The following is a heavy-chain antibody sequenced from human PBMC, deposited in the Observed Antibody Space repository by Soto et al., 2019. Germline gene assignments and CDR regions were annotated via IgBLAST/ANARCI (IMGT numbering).Heavy chain of an antibody. Sequence: SETLSLTCAVYGGSFSGYYWSWIRQPPGKGLEWIGEINHSGSTNYNPSLKSRFTISRDNSKNTVFLHMDSLSAEDTAVYYVAKDRHYPRDYFHYWGQGTLVTVSS. V-gene: IGHV4-34*01. CDR2: INHSGST. D-gene: IGHD3-10*01. CDR3: AKDRHYPRDYFHY. CDR1: GGSFSGYY. J-gene: IGHJ4*02.